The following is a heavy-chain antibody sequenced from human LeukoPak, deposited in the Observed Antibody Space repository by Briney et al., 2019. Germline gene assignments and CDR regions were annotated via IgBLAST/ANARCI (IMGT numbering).Heavy chain of an antibody. CDR3: ARVRRQQWLVHYYGMDV. J-gene: IGHJ6*02. CDR2: ISAYNGNT. CDR1: GYTFTSYG. D-gene: IGHD6-19*01. V-gene: IGHV1-18*01. Sequence: ASVKVSCKASGYTFTSYGISWVRQAPGQGLEWMGWISAYNGNTNYAQKLQGRVTMTTDTSTSTAYMELRSPRSDDTAVYYCARVRRQQWLVHYYGMDVWGQGTTVTVSS.